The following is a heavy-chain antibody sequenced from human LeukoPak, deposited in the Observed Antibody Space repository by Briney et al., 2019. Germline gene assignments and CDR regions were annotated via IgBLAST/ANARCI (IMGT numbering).Heavy chain of an antibody. V-gene: IGHV4-59*01. J-gene: IGHJ4*02. CDR2: IYYSGST. D-gene: IGHD6-19*01. Sequence: PSETLPLTCTVSGGSISSYYWSWIRQPPGKGLEWIGYIYYSGSTNYNPSLKSRVTISVDTSKNQFSLKLSSVTAADTAVYYCASSGWSGSFPYYFDYWGQGTLVTVSS. CDR3: ASSGWSGSFPYYFDY. CDR1: GGSISSYY.